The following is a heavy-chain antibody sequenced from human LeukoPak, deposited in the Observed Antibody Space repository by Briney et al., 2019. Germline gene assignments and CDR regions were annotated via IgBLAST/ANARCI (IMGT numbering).Heavy chain of an antibody. V-gene: IGHV3-7*03. J-gene: IGHJ4*02. CDR2: IEQDGSEK. CDR1: GFTFSSYW. Sequence: GGSLRLSCAASGFTFSSYWMTWVRQAPGKGLEWVANIEQDGSEKNYVDSVKGRFTISRDNAKNSLYLQMNSLRAEDTAVYYCAKDVFGCSGGSCYSGIPYYFGHWGRGTLVTVSS. D-gene: IGHD2-15*01. CDR3: AKDVFGCSGGSCYSGIPYYFGH.